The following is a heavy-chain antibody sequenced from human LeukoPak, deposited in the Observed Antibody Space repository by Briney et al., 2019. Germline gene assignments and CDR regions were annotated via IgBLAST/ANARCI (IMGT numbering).Heavy chain of an antibody. J-gene: IGHJ4*02. CDR2: IYSGGST. Sequence: GGSLRLSCAASGFTVSSNYMSWVRQAPGKGLEWVSIIYSGGSTYYADSVKGRFTISRDNAANSLYLQVNSLRAEDSAVYYGASTFPYCTSGTCALGGQGTLVTVSS. V-gene: IGHV3-66*01. D-gene: IGHD2-15*01. CDR1: GFTVSSNY. CDR3: ASTFPYCTSGTCAL.